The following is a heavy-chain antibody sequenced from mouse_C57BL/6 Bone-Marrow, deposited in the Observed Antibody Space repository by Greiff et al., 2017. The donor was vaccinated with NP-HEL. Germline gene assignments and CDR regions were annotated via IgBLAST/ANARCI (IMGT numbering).Heavy chain of an antibody. Sequence: EVKLVESGGDLVKPGGSLKLSCAASGFTFSSYGMSWVRQTPDKRLEWVATISSGGSYTYYPDSVKGRFTISRDNAKNTLYLLVSSLKAEDTAMYYCARRRRYFDVWGTGTTVTVSS. V-gene: IGHV5-6*02. J-gene: IGHJ1*03. CDR3: ARRRRYFDV. CDR1: GFTFSSYG. CDR2: ISSGGSYT.